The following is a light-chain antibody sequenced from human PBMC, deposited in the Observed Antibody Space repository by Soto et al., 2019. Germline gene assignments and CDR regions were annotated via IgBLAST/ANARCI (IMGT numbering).Light chain of an antibody. CDR1: QSVSSN. CDR3: QQYKSWPLT. V-gene: IGKV3-15*01. Sequence: EIVMTQSPATLSVSPGEAATLSCRASQSVSSNLAWYQQKAGQAPRLLIYGASTRATGIPARFSGSGTGTDFTLNIDSLQIEDFAVYYCQQYKSWPLTFGGGTTVDIK. J-gene: IGKJ4*01. CDR2: GAS.